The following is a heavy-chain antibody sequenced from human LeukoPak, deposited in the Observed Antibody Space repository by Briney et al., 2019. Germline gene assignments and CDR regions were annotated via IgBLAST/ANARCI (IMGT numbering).Heavy chain of an antibody. CDR3: TTDHAVQWLEWYYFDY. Sequence: GGSLRLSCAASGLIFSNDWMSWVRQAPGKGLEWVGRIKSKTDGGTTDYAAPVKGRFTISRDDSKNTLYLQMNSLKTEDTAVYYCTTDHAVQWLEWYYFDYWGQGTLVTVSS. V-gene: IGHV3-15*01. CDR2: IKSKTDGGTT. D-gene: IGHD6-19*01. CDR1: GLIFSNDW. J-gene: IGHJ4*02.